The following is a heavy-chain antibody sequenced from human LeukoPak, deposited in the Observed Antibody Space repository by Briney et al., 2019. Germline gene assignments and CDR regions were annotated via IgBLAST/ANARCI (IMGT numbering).Heavy chain of an antibody. Sequence: SQTLSLTCAISGDSVSSNSVDWTWLRQSPSRGLEGLGKTNCRSKWYIDYAVSVQSRITINPDTSKNQFSLQLKSVTPEDTAVYYCARGGLVRGALNSLSAFDIWGQGTMVTVSS. CDR2: TNCRSKWYI. V-gene: IGHV6-1*01. J-gene: IGHJ3*02. CDR3: ARGGLVRGALNSLSAFDI. D-gene: IGHD3-10*01. CDR1: GDSVSSNSVD.